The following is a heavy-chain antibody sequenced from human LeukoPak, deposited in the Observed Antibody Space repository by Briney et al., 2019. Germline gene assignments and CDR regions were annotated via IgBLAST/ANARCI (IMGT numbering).Heavy chain of an antibody. Sequence: GGSLRLSCTASGFSFSGHWMHWARQLPGKGLVWVSRISPTGSTTSYADSVKGRFTVSRDNAKNALYLQVNNLRAEDTAVYYCARGPNSNWSGLDFWGQGTLITVSS. CDR2: ISPTGSTT. J-gene: IGHJ4*02. CDR3: ARGPNSNWSGLDF. CDR1: GFSFSGHW. D-gene: IGHD6-6*01. V-gene: IGHV3-74*01.